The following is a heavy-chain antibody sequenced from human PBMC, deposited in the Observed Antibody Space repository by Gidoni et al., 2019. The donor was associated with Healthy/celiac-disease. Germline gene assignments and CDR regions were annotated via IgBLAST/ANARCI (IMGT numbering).Heavy chain of an antibody. J-gene: IGHJ3*02. D-gene: IGHD3-9*01. CDR1: GFTFDDYA. CDR3: AKEEDILTNIGAGDAFDI. Sequence: EVQLVESGGGLVQPGRSLRLSCAASGFTFDDYAMHLVRQAPGKGLEVVSGISLNSGSIGYADSVKGRFTISRDNAKNSLYLQMNSLRAEDTALYYCAKEEDILTNIGAGDAFDIWGQGTMVTVSS. V-gene: IGHV3-9*01. CDR2: ISLNSGSI.